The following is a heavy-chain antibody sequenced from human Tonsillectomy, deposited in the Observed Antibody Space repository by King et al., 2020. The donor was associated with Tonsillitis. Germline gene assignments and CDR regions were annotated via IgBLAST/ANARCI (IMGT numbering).Heavy chain of an antibody. J-gene: IGHJ4*02. Sequence: QLVQSGTEVKKPGASVKVSCKASGYTFNSYFMHWVRQAPGQGLEWMGRINPHSCGTQYAQKVEGRVTLTRDTAISTAYMELNSLRSDDSAVYYCARDKELSGYGLHYFDYWGQGTRVTVSS. CDR2: INPHSCGT. CDR3: ARDKELSGYGLHYFDY. V-gene: IGHV1-2*06. D-gene: IGHD5-12*01. CDR1: GYTFNSYF.